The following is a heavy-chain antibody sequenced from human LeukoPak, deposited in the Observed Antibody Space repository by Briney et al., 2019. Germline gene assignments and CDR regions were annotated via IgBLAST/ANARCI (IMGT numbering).Heavy chain of an antibody. CDR2: ISSSSTYI. CDR1: SFIFSTYS. V-gene: IGHV3-21*01. J-gene: IGHJ6*02. CDR3: AREGLRGYGMDV. Sequence: PGGSLRLPCAASSFIFSTYSMNWVRQAPGKGLEWVSSISSSSTYIDYADSVKGRFTISRDNAKNSLYLQMNSLRVEDTAVYYCAREGLRGYGMDVWGQGTTVTVSS.